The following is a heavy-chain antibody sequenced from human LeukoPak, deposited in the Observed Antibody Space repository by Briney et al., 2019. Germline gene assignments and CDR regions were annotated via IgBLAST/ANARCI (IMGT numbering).Heavy chain of an antibody. CDR3: ARGYSGYGSPFGY. CDR1: GGSISSYY. J-gene: IGHJ4*02. D-gene: IGHD5-12*01. V-gene: IGHV4-59*12. Sequence: PSETLSLTCTVSGGSISSYYWSWIRQPPGKGLEWIGYIYYSGSTKYKPSLKSRVTISVDTSKNQFSPKLSSVTAADTAVYYCARGYSGYGSPFGYWGQGTLVTVSS. CDR2: IYYSGST.